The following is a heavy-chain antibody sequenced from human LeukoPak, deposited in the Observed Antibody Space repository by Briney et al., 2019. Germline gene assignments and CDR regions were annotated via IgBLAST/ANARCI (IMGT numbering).Heavy chain of an antibody. D-gene: IGHD1-26*01. V-gene: IGHV4-4*07. CDR3: ARGIVGSKRRPYYYYMDV. CDR1: GGSISGYY. Sequence: SETLSLTCTVSGGSISGYYWSWIRQPAGKGLEWIGRIYTSGSTNHNPSLKSRVTMSVDTSKNQFSLKLSSVTAADTAVYYCARGIVGSKRRPYYYYMDVWGKGTTVTISS. J-gene: IGHJ6*03. CDR2: IYTSGST.